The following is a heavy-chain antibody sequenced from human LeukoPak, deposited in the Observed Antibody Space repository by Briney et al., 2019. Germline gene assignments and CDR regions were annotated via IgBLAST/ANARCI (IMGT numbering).Heavy chain of an antibody. CDR1: GYSFTNFG. D-gene: IGHD5-24*01. CDR2: ISAYNGNT. J-gene: IGHJ4*02. V-gene: IGHV1-18*04. CDR3: ARDWREVATIYLDY. Sequence: ASVKVSCKSSGYSFTNFGITWVRQAPGQGLEWMGWISAYNGNTNYAQRYQGRVTMTTDTSTSTASMELRTLRSDDTAVYYCARDWREVATIYLDYWGQGTLVTVSS.